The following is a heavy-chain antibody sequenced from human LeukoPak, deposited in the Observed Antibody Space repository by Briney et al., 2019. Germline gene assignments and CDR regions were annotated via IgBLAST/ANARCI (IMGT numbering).Heavy chain of an antibody. D-gene: IGHD3-22*01. Sequence: GGSLRLSCVGSAFTFSNYEMNWVRQAPGKGLEWVSYINSSGSTIYYADSVKGRFTISRDNAKNSLYLQMNSLRAEDTAVYYCAREEDYDGSGSYGPFDYWGQGTLVTVSS. CDR3: AREEDYDGSGSYGPFDY. CDR1: AFTFSNYE. CDR2: INSSGSTI. V-gene: IGHV3-48*03. J-gene: IGHJ4*02.